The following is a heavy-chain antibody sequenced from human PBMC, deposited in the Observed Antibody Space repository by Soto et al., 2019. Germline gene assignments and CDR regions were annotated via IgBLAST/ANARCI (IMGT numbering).Heavy chain of an antibody. V-gene: IGHV4-30-2*01. CDR2: MYHSGST. J-gene: IGHJ3*02. CDR1: GASISSGGYS. Sequence: QLQLQESGSGLVKPSQTLSLTCAVSGASISSGGYSWSWIRQPPGKGLEWIGYMYHSGSTYYNPSLKSRVTISVDRSKSQFSLNLNSVTAADTAVYYCAKYGGKNAFDMWDQGTMVTVSS. CDR3: AKYGGKNAFDM. D-gene: IGHD4-17*01.